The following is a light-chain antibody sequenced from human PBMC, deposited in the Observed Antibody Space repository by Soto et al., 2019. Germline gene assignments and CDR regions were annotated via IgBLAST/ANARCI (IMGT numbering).Light chain of an antibody. CDR3: QQRSNWPPIT. V-gene: IGKV3-11*01. CDR1: QSVSSY. Sequence: EIVLTQSPDTLSLSPGERATLSCGASQSVSSYLAWFQQKPGQAPRLLIYDASTRATGIPARFSGSGSGTDFTLTISSLEPEDFAVYYCQQRSNWPPITFGQGTRLEIK. CDR2: DAS. J-gene: IGKJ5*01.